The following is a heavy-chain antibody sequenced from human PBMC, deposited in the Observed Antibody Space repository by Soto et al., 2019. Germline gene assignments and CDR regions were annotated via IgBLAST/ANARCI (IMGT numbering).Heavy chain of an antibody. Sequence: QVQLVQSGAEVKKPGSSVKVSCKASGGTFSSYTISWVRQAPGQGLEWMGRIIPFLGIANYEQKFQGRVTITAAKSTSTAYMELRSMRSEDTAVYYCEIDMYYYGSGSYYNDAFDIWGQGTMVPVSS. CDR2: IIPFLGIA. CDR3: EIDMYYYGSGSYYNDAFDI. D-gene: IGHD3-10*01. V-gene: IGHV1-69*08. J-gene: IGHJ3*02. CDR1: GGTFSSYT.